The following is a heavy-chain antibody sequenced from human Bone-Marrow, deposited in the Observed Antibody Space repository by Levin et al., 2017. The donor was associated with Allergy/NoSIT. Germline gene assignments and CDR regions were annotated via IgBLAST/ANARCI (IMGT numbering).Heavy chain of an antibody. J-gene: IGHJ4*02. CDR2: LNRDGSDI. CDR1: GFTFSTSW. Sequence: GGSLRLSCVASGFTFSTSWMHWVRQAPGKGLMWVSRLNRDGSDINYADSVRGRFTISRDNAKNTLYLQMNSLRVDDTAVYYCVKEVDRGGYDFWGQGTPVTVSP. CDR3: VKEVDRGGYDF. D-gene: IGHD3-16*01. V-gene: IGHV3-74*01.